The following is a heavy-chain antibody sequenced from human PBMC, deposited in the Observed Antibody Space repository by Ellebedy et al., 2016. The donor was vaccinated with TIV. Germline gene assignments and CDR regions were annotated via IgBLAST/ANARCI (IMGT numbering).Heavy chain of an antibody. V-gene: IGHV3-23*01. CDR2: ISGSVTST. Sequence: GESLKISCAASEFTFSSYAMSWVRQAPGKGLEWVSAISGSVTSTYSADSVKGRFTISRDNSKNTLYLQMNSLRAEDTAVYYCAKGPTTRYYYMDVWGKGTTVTVSS. D-gene: IGHD1-26*01. CDR1: EFTFSSYA. J-gene: IGHJ6*03. CDR3: AKGPTTRYYYMDV.